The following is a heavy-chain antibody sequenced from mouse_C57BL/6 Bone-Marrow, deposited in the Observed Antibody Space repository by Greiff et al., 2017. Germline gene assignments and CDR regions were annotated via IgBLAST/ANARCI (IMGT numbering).Heavy chain of an antibody. J-gene: IGHJ2*01. CDR1: GFNIKDDY. CDR3: SAFVGSYFDL. D-gene: IGHD1-1*02. CDR2: IDPESGDT. V-gene: IGHV14-4*01. Sequence: VQLQQSGAELVRPGASVKLSCTASGFNIKDDYIHWVKQRPEQGLEWIGWIDPESGDTEYDSKFQGKATITSDTSSNTAYLQLSSLTAEDTAVYYCSAFVGSYFDLWGQGTPLTVAS.